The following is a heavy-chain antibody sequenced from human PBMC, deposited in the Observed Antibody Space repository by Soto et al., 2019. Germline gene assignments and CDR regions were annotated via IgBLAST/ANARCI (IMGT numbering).Heavy chain of an antibody. CDR3: ASGGRITTFQWSWFDP. D-gene: IGHD3-9*01. Sequence: ASVKVSCKASGYTFTGYYMHWVRQAPGQGLEWMGWINPNSGGTNYAQKFQGRVTLTRDTSISTAYMELSSLRFDDTALYYCASGGRITTFQWSWFDPWGQGTQVTVSS. J-gene: IGHJ5*02. CDR2: INPNSGGT. CDR1: GYTFTGYY. V-gene: IGHV1-2*02.